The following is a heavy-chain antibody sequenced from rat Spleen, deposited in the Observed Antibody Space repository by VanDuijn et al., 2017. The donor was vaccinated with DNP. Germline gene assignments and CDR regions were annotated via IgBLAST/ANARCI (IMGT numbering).Heavy chain of an antibody. Sequence: EVQLVESGGDLVQPGRSLKLFCAASGFTFSDYYMAWIRQAPTKGLEWVAYIRYDGVGTKYGYSVKGRFTISRDNAKSTLYLQMNSLRSEDMATYYCVRWNSGHFDYWGQGVMVTVSS. V-gene: IGHV5-22*01. CDR1: GFTFSDYY. J-gene: IGHJ2*01. CDR2: IRYDGVGT. CDR3: VRWNSGHFDY. D-gene: IGHD4-3*01.